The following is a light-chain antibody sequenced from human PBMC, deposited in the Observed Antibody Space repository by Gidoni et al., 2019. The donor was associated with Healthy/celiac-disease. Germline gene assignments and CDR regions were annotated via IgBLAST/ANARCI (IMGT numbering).Light chain of an antibody. V-gene: IGKV1-5*01. CDR2: DAS. CDR1: QSSSSW. CDR3: QQYNSYWT. Sequence: DIQMTQSPSTLSASVGDRVTITCRASQSSSSWLAWYQQKPGKAPKLLIYDASSLESGVPSRFGGSGSGTEFTLTISSLQPDDFATYYCQQYNSYWTFGQGTKVEIK. J-gene: IGKJ1*01.